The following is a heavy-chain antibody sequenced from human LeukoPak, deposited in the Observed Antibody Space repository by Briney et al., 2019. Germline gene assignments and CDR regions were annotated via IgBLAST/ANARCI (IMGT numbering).Heavy chain of an antibody. J-gene: IGHJ5*02. Sequence: SETLSLTCTVSGVSISSYYWSWIRQPAGKGLEWIGRIYTSGSTNYNPSLKSRVTISVDRSKNQFSLKLSSVTAADTAVYYCARGGIAAVYNWFDPWGQGTLVTVSS. D-gene: IGHD6-13*01. V-gene: IGHV4-4*07. CDR1: GVSISSYY. CDR2: IYTSGST. CDR3: ARGGIAAVYNWFDP.